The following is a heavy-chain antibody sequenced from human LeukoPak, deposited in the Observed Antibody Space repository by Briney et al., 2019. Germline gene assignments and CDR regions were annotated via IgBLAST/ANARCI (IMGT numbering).Heavy chain of an antibody. V-gene: IGHV3-30-3*01. Sequence: GRSLRLSCAASGFTFSSYAMHWVRQAPGKGPEWVAVISYDGSNKYYADSVKGRFTISRDNSKNTLYLQMNSLRAEDTAVYYCARSIAAAGTGYFDYWGQGTLVTVSS. J-gene: IGHJ4*02. D-gene: IGHD6-13*01. CDR2: ISYDGSNK. CDR1: GFTFSSYA. CDR3: ARSIAAAGTGYFDY.